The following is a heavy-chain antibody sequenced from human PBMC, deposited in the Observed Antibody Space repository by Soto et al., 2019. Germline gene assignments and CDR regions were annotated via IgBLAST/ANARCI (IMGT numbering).Heavy chain of an antibody. CDR1: GFTFSTYG. V-gene: IGHV3-33*08. D-gene: IGHD3-10*01. CDR2: IWYGGSNQ. J-gene: IGHJ4*02. Sequence: PGGSLRLSCAASGFTFSTYGTHWVRQAPGKGLEWLAVIWYGGSNQYYADSVKGRFTIARDNSKNTLHLQMNSLRAEDTAVYYCARDLGSFNYGSSYFDYWGQGTPVTVSS. CDR3: ARDLGSFNYGSSYFDY.